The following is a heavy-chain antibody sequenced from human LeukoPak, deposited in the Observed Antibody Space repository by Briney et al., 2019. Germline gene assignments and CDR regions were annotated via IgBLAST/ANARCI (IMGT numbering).Heavy chain of an antibody. J-gene: IGHJ4*02. CDR1: GYTFTGYY. Sequence: ASVKVSCKASGYTFTGYYMHWVRQAPGQGLEWMGWINPNGGGTNYAQKFQGRVTMTRDTSISTAYMELSRLRSDDTAVYYCAREAGYYYDSSGGYYFDYWGQGTLVTVSS. CDR2: INPNGGGT. D-gene: IGHD3-22*01. CDR3: AREAGYYYDSSGGYYFDY. V-gene: IGHV1-2*02.